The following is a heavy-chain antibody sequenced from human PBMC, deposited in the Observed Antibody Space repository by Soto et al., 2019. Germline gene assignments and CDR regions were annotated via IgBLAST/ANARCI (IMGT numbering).Heavy chain of an antibody. CDR3: ARDSTGYSSSWLYYYYYFMDV. Sequence: QVQLVQSGAEVKKPGASVKVSCKASGYTFTSYAMHWVRQAPGQRLEWMGWINAGNGNTKYSQMFQGRVTITRDTSASTAYMELSSLRSEDTAVYYCARDSTGYSSSWLYYYYYFMDVWGKGPRSPSP. V-gene: IGHV1-3*01. J-gene: IGHJ6*03. D-gene: IGHD6-13*01. CDR2: INAGNGNT. CDR1: GYTFTSYA.